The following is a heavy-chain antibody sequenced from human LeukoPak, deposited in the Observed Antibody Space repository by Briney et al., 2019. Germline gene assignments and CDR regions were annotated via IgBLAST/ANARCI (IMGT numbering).Heavy chain of an antibody. CDR2: IYTSGST. D-gene: IGHD5/OR15-5a*01. Sequence: SETLSLTCTVSGGSISSYYWSWIRQPAGKGLEWIGRIYTSGSTNYNPSLKSRVTMSVDTSKKQFSLKLRSVTAADTAVYYCARDLFYDTYYYYMDVWGKGTTVTISS. V-gene: IGHV4-4*07. CDR3: ARDLFYDTYYYYMDV. J-gene: IGHJ6*03. CDR1: GGSISSYY.